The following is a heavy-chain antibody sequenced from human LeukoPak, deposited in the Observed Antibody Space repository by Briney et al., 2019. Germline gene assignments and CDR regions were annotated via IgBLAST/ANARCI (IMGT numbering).Heavy chain of an antibody. V-gene: IGHV4-59*08. D-gene: IGHD4-17*01. CDR1: GGSISGYY. CDR2: IYYSGST. Sequence: SETLSLTCTVYGGSISGYYWSWIRQPPGKGLEWIGYIYYSGSTNYNPSLKSRVTISVDTSKNQFSLKLSSVTAADTAVYYCARTLDYGVDAFDIWGQGTMVTVSS. J-gene: IGHJ3*02. CDR3: ARTLDYGVDAFDI.